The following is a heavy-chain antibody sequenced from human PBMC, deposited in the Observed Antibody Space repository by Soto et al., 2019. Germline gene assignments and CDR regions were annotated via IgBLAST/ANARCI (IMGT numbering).Heavy chain of an antibody. V-gene: IGHV4-31*03. CDR3: ARGQGYCSSTSCYHYYYYGMDV. Sequence: SETLSLTCTVSGGSISSGGYYWSWLRQHPGKGLAWIGYIYYSGSTYYNPSLKSRVTISVDTSKNQFSLKLSSVTAADTAVYYCARGQGYCSSTSCYHYYYYGMDVWGQGTTVTVSS. J-gene: IGHJ6*02. CDR2: IYYSGST. D-gene: IGHD2-2*01. CDR1: GGSISSGGYY.